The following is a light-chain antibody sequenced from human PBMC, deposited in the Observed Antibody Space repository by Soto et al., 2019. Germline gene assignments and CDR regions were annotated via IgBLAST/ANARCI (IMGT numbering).Light chain of an antibody. CDR3: QQYHTRPIT. Sequence: IQLTQSPSSLSASVGDRVTITCRASQDISNYLNWYQQKPGKAPKLLIYDASNLETGVPSRFSGRGSGTDFTFTISSLQPEDVAAYYCQQYHTRPITFGGGTKVDIK. V-gene: IGKV1-33*01. CDR1: QDISNY. J-gene: IGKJ4*01. CDR2: DAS.